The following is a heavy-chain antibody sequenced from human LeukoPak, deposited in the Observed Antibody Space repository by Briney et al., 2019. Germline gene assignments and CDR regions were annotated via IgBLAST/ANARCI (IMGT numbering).Heavy chain of an antibody. CDR3: ARDSYSGSYLGSNWFDP. Sequence: SETLSLTCAVSGGSISSSNWWSWVRQPPGKGLEWIGEIYHSGSTNYNPSLKSRVTISVDKSKNQFSLKLSSVTAADTAVYYCARDSYSGSYLGSNWFDPWGQGTLVTVSS. D-gene: IGHD1-26*01. CDR1: GGSISSSNW. V-gene: IGHV4-4*02. J-gene: IGHJ5*02. CDR2: IYHSGST.